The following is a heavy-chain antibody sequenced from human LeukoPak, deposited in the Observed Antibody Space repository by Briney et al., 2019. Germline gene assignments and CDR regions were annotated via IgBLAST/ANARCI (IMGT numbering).Heavy chain of an antibody. CDR2: IYHSGST. CDR3: ARRVTFDY. CDR1: GYSISSGYY. Sequence: SETLSLTCAVSGYSISSGYYWGWIRQPPGKGLEWIGSIYHSGSTYYNPSLKSRVTISVDTSKNQFSLKLSSVTAADTAAYYCARRVTFDYWGQGTLVTVSS. V-gene: IGHV4-38-2*01. D-gene: IGHD2-21*02. J-gene: IGHJ4*02.